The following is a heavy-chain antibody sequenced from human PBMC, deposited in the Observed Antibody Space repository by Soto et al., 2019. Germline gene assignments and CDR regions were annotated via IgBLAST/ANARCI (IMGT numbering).Heavy chain of an antibody. V-gene: IGHV4-39*01. CDR3: ASNLARRAPFDP. J-gene: IGHJ5*02. CDR1: GGSISSSSYY. Sequence: QLQLQESGPGLVKPSETLSLTCTVSGGSISSSSYYWGWIRQPPGKGLEWIGSIYYSGSTYYNPSLKSRVTISVDTSKNQFSLKLSSVTAADTAVYYCASNLARRAPFDPWGQGTLVTVSS. CDR2: IYYSGST.